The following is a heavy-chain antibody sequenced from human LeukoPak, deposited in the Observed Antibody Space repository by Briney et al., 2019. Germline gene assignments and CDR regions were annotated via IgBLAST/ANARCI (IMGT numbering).Heavy chain of an antibody. J-gene: IGHJ2*01. CDR2: ISSSSSTI. CDR1: GFTFSSYS. Sequence: PGGSLRLSCAASGFTFSSYSMNWVRQAPGKGLEWVSYISSSSSTIYYADSVKGRFTISRDNAKNSLYLQMNSLRDEDTAVYYCARGGDSSGYYYVAYFDLWGRGTLVTVSS. D-gene: IGHD3-22*01. V-gene: IGHV3-48*02. CDR3: ARGGDSSGYYYVAYFDL.